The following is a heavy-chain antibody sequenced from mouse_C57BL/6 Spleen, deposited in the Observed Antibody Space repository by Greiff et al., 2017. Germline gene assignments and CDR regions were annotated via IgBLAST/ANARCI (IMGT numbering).Heavy chain of an antibody. V-gene: IGHV1-64*01. CDR1: GYTFTSYW. CDR2: IHPNSGST. J-gene: IGHJ1*03. D-gene: IGHD1-1*01. CDR3: AHYYGSSYKYFDV. Sequence: QVQLQQPGAELVKPGASVKLSCKASGYTFTSYWMHWVKQRPGQGLEWIGMIHPNSGSTNYNEKFKSKATLTVDKSSSTAYMQLSSLTSEDSAVYYCAHYYGSSYKYFDVWGTGTTVTVSS.